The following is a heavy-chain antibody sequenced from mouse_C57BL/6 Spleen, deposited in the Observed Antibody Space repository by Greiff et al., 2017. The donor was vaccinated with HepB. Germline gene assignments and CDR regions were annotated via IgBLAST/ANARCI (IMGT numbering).Heavy chain of an antibody. CDR3: ARGGYYGSSYSYFDV. CDR1: GYTFTTYP. D-gene: IGHD1-1*01. V-gene: IGHV1-47*01. Sequence: VQLQQSGAELVKPGASVKMSCKASGYTFTTYPIEWMKQNHGKSLEWIGNFHPYNDDTKYNEKFKGKATLTVEKSSSTVYLELSRLTSDDSAVYYGARGGYYGSSYSYFDVWGTGTTVTVSS. CDR2: FHPYNDDT. J-gene: IGHJ1*03.